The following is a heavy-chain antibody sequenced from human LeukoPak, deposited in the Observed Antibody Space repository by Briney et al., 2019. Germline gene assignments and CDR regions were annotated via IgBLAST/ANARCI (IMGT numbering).Heavy chain of an antibody. CDR2: TATAGDT. V-gene: IGHV3-13*01. J-gene: IGHJ4*02. CDR1: TFTFSNYD. D-gene: IGHD1-26*01. CDR3: ARRLYSGFDY. Sequence: GGSLRLSCAASTFTFSNYDMYWVRQTTRKGLEWVSATATAGDTYYPGSVKGRFTISRDNAKNSLYLQMNSLRAEDTAVYYCARRLYSGFDYWGQGTLVTVSS.